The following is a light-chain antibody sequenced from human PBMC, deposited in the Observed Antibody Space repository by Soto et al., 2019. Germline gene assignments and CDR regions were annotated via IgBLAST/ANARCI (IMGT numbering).Light chain of an antibody. V-gene: IGLV2-14*03. CDR3: SSYTTSSPHVL. Sequence: QSALTRPASVSGSPGQSITISCTGTSSDVGGYNYVSWYQQHPGKGPKLMIYDVSDRPSGVSNRFSGSKSGNTASLTISGLRAEDEADYYCSSYTTSSPHVLFGGGTKLTVL. CDR1: SSDVGGYNY. J-gene: IGLJ2*01. CDR2: DVS.